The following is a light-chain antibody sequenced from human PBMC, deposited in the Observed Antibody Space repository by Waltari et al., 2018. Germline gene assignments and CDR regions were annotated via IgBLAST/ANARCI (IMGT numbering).Light chain of an antibody. J-gene: IGKJ4*01. CDR1: QAVASNY. CDR3: QQYGNSLQVP. V-gene: IGKV3-20*01. CDR2: GAS. Sequence: ENVLTQSPGTLSLSPGDRATLSCRASQAVASNYIAWYQQRPGQAPRLLIFGASNRATGIPDRFSGSGSLTDFTLTISRLEPEDFAVYYCQQYGNSLQVPFAGGTRVEIK.